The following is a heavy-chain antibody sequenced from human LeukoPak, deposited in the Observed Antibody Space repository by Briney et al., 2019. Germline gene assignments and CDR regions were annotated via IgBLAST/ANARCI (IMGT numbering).Heavy chain of an antibody. J-gene: IGHJ4*02. CDR3: ARGPSEYSSSPFGY. CDR1: GGSISSRTYY. V-gene: IGHV4-39*01. Sequence: SETLSLTCTVSGGSISSRTYYWGWIRQPPGKGLEWIGSIYYTGSTYYNPSLKSRVTISVDTSKNQFSLKVRSMTAADTAIYYCARGPSEYSSSPFGYWGQGTLVTVSS. D-gene: IGHD6-6*01. CDR2: IYYTGST.